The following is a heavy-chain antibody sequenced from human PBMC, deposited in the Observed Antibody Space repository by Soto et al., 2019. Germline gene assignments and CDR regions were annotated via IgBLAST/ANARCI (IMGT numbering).Heavy chain of an antibody. Sequence: QAQQVESGGGVVQPGRSLRLSCAASGFTFSSYGMHWVRQAPGTGLEWVAVISYDGGLQHYADSVKGRFTISRDNSKNMVLLQVNGLRAEDTAVYYCVSGRGYGHASVPYSWGQGTLVSVSS. D-gene: IGHD5-18*01. CDR2: ISYDGGLQ. J-gene: IGHJ4*02. CDR3: VSGRGYGHASVPYS. V-gene: IGHV3-30*03. CDR1: GFTFSSYG.